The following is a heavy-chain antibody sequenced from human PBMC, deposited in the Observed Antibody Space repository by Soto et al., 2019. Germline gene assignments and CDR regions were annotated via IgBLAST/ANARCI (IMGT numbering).Heavy chain of an antibody. CDR2: IWYDGSNK. D-gene: IGHD6-19*01. Sequence: QVQLVESGGGVVQPGRSLRLSCAASGFTFSSYGMHWVRQAPGKGLEWVAVIWYDGSNKYYADSVKGRFTISRDNSKNTLYLQMNSLSAEDTAVYYCARRGIAVAGTPDYWGQGTLVTVSS. CDR1: GFTFSSYG. V-gene: IGHV3-33*01. J-gene: IGHJ4*02. CDR3: ARRGIAVAGTPDY.